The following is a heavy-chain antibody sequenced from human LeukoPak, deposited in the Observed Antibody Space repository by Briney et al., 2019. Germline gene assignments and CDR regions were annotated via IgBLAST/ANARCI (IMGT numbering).Heavy chain of an antibody. CDR1: GFTFSDCY. V-gene: IGHV3-66*01. CDR2: IYSGGST. J-gene: IGHJ5*02. CDR3: ARDLHPKVFDP. Sequence: PGGSLRLSCAASGFTFSDCYMSWVRQAPGKGLEWVSVIYSGGSTNYADSVKGRFTISRDDSKNTVYLQMNSLRAEDTAVYYCARDLHPKVFDPWGQGTLVTVSS.